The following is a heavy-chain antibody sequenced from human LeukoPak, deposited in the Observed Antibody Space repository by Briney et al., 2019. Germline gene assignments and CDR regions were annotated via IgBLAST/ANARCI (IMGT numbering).Heavy chain of an antibody. CDR3: AKWGTAMVYYYFDY. V-gene: IGHV3-23*01. CDR2: ISGSGGST. D-gene: IGHD5-18*01. Sequence: GGSLRLSCAASGFAFSSYAMSWVRQAPGKGLEWVSAISGSGGSTYYADSVKGRFTISRDNSKNTLYLQMNSLRAEDTAVYYCAKWGTAMVYYYFDYWGQGTLVTVSS. J-gene: IGHJ4*02. CDR1: GFAFSSYA.